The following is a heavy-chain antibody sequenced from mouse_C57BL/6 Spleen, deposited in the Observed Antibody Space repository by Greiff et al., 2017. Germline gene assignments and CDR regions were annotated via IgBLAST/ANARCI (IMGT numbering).Heavy chain of an antibody. CDR3: ARGDYYGSSYAMDY. CDR2: IYPGDGDT. D-gene: IGHD1-1*01. Sequence: QVKLQQSGPELVKPGASVTISCKASGYAFSSSWMNWVKQRPGKGLEWIGRIYPGDGDTNYNGKFKGKATLTADKSYSTAYMQLSSLTSEDSAVYFCARGDYYGSSYAMDYWGQGTSVTVSS. V-gene: IGHV1-82*01. J-gene: IGHJ4*01. CDR1: GYAFSSSW.